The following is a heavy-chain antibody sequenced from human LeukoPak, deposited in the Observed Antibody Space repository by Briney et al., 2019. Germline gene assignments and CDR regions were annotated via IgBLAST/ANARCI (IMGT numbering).Heavy chain of an antibody. V-gene: IGHV4-59*01. Sequence: PSETLSLTCTVSGGSISSYYWSWIRQPPGKGLEWIGYIYYSGSTNYNPSLKSRVTISVDTSKNQFSLKLSSVTAADTAVYYCAREGIRYDFWSGREYNWFDPWGQGTLVTVSS. CDR3: AREGIRYDFWSGREYNWFDP. CDR1: GGSISSYY. D-gene: IGHD3-3*01. J-gene: IGHJ5*02. CDR2: IYYSGST.